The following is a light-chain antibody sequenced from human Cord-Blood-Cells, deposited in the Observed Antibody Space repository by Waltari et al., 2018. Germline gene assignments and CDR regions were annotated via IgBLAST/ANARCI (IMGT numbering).Light chain of an antibody. Sequence: QSALPKPASVHGSPGPSITIPCTGTSSAVGSYNLVSWYQQHPGKAPKLRIYEGSKRPSGVSNRFSGSKSGNTASLTISGLQAEDEADYYCCSYAGSSTYYVFGTGTKVTVL. CDR2: EGS. CDR3: CSYAGSSTYYV. J-gene: IGLJ1*01. V-gene: IGLV2-23*01. CDR1: SSAVGSYNL.